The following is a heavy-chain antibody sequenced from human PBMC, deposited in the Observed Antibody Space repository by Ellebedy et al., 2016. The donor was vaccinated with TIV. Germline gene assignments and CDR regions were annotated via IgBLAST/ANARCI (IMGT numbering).Heavy chain of an antibody. CDR3: ARRASGGFHLDV. J-gene: IGHJ4*02. D-gene: IGHD2-15*01. CDR2: IIPIVGSP. V-gene: IGHV1-69*06. Sequence: AASVKVSCKADRGTFYTYAVNWMRQAPGQGLEWVGGIIPIVGSPNYVEKFQGRVSISADKSTTTITMELNSLQFEDTATYYCARRASGGFHLDVWGQGTLVTVS. CDR1: RGTFYTYA.